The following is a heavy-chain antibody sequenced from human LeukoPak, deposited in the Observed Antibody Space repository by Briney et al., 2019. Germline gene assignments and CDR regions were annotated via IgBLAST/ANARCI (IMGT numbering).Heavy chain of an antibody. Sequence: APVKVSCKASGYTFTGYYMHWVRQAPGQGLEWMGRINPNSGGTNYAQKFQGRVTMTRDTSISTAYMELSRLRSDDTAVYYCARRLPRITMVRGVPNWFDPWGQGTLVTVSS. CDR1: GYTFTGYY. V-gene: IGHV1-2*06. CDR3: ARRLPRITMVRGVPNWFDP. CDR2: INPNSGGT. J-gene: IGHJ5*02. D-gene: IGHD3-10*01.